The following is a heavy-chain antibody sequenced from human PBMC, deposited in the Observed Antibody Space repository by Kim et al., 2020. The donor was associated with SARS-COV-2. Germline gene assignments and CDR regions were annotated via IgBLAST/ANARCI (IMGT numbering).Heavy chain of an antibody. CDR3: ARALPLYCSSTSCVYYYYGMDV. Sequence: ASVKVSCKASGYTFTSYGISWVRQAPGQGLEWMGWISAYNGNTNYAQKLQGRVTMTTDTSTSTAYMELRSLRSDDTAVYYCARALPLYCSSTSCVYYYYGMDVWGQGTTVTVSS. CDR2: ISAYNGNT. D-gene: IGHD2-2*01. J-gene: IGHJ6*02. V-gene: IGHV1-18*04. CDR1: GYTFTSYG.